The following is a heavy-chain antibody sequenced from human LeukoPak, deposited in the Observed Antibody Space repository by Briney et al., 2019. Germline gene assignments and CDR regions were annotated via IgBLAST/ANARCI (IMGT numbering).Heavy chain of an antibody. J-gene: IGHJ4*02. CDR1: GYSFTSYW. Sequence: GESLKISCKGSGYSFTSYWIGWVRQMPGKGLEWMGIIYPGDSDTRYSPSFQGQVTISADKSISTAYLQWSSLKASDTAMYYCARGDSSGYQLHYFDYWGQGTLVTVSS. CDR3: ARGDSSGYQLHYFDY. D-gene: IGHD3-22*01. CDR2: IYPGDSDT. V-gene: IGHV5-51*01.